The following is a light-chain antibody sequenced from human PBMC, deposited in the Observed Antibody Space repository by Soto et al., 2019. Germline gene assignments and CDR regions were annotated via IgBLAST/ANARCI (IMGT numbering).Light chain of an antibody. CDR2: EVI. Sequence: HSALTQPASVSGSPGQSITISCTGTSSDIGTYNSVSWYQHHPGKAPKLLIFEVIDRPSGVSDRFSGSKSGNTASLTISGLQPEDEADYYCCSYTPTYTLVFGGGTKLTVL. J-gene: IGLJ3*02. V-gene: IGLV2-14*01. CDR3: CSYTPTYTLV. CDR1: SSDIGTYNS.